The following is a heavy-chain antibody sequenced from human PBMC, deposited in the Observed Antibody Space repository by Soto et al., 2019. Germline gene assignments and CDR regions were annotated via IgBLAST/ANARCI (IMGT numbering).Heavy chain of an antibody. CDR3: VQDALTTVAYHFDY. CDR2: ISRDSRSI. V-gene: IGHV3-9*01. D-gene: IGHD4-17*01. CDR1: GFSFDDYG. J-gene: IGHJ4*02. Sequence: PGGSLRLSCEVAGFSFDDYGMHWVRQAPGKGLEWIAGISRDSRSISYGAYMKGPLTISRHTAKHSLNLQLNSMRADDTAFSYRVQDALTTVAYHFDYWGQGHLVTVSS.